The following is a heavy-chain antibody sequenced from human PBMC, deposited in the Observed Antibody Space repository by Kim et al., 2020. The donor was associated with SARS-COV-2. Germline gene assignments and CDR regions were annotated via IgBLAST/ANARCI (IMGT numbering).Heavy chain of an antibody. CDR2: ISYDGSNK. J-gene: IGHJ4*02. V-gene: IGHV3-30*18. D-gene: IGHD3-22*01. CDR1: GFTFSSYG. CDR3: AKDLERYDSSGYYFDY. Sequence: GGSLRLSCAASGFTFSSYGMHWVRQAPGKGLEWVAVISYDGSNKYYADSVKGRFTISRDNSKNTLYLQMNSLRAEDTAVYYCAKDLERYDSSGYYFDYWGQGTLVTVSS.